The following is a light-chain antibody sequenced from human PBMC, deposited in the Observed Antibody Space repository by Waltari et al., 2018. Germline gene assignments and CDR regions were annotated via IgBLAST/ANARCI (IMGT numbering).Light chain of an antibody. Sequence: QSVLTQPPSVSAAPGQRVTISCSGGSSNIGNNYVSWYRQFPGTAPKLLIYENTGRPSGIPGRFSGSKSGTSATLDITGLHAGDEADYYCGTWDSSLSGAVFGGGTHLTVL. CDR3: GTWDSSLSGAV. V-gene: IGLV1-51*02. CDR2: ENT. J-gene: IGLJ7*01. CDR1: SSNIGNNY.